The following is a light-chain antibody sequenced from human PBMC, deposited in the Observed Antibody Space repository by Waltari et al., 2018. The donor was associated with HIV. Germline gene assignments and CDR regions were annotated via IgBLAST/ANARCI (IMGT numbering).Light chain of an antibody. CDR1: QIVSSTY. CDR3: HQYSSSPIT. CDR2: GAS. Sequence: EMVLKQYPGTLTLSPGERATLSCRASQIVSSTYLAWYQQKPGQAPRLLIHGASSRATGIPDRFSGSGSGTDFTLTISRLEPEDFAVYYCHQYSSSPITFGQGTRLEIK. J-gene: IGKJ5*01. V-gene: IGKV3-20*01.